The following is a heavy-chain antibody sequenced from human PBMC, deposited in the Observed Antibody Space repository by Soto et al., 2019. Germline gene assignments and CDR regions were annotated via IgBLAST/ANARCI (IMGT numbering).Heavy chain of an antibody. D-gene: IGHD3-10*01. CDR2: MNPNSGNT. J-gene: IGHJ5*02. CDR3: ARENYGNSAWFDP. CDR1: GYTFPSYD. V-gene: IGHV1-8*01. Sequence: QVQLVQSGAEVKKPGASVKVSCKASGYTFPSYDINWVRQATGQGLEWMGWMNPNSGNTGYAQKFQGRVTMTRNTXISKAYTELSSLRSEATAVYYWARENYGNSAWFDPWGQGTPVTVSS.